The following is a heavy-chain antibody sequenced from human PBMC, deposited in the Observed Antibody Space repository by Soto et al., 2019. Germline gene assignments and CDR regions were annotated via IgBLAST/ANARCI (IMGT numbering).Heavy chain of an antibody. V-gene: IGHV3-48*03. CDR1: GFIFSNYE. J-gene: IGHJ4*02. Sequence: GGSLRLSCAASGFIFSNYEMNWVRQAPGKGLEWLSYISSVGSTVYYADSVKGRFTISRDSAKSSLYLQMNSLRAEDTAVYYCAKDATIINDFDYWGKGTLGT. CDR3: AKDATIINDFDY. CDR2: ISSVGSTV. D-gene: IGHD1-26*01.